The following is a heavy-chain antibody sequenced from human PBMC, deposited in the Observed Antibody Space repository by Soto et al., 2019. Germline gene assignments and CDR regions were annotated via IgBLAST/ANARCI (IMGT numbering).Heavy chain of an antibody. CDR2: MNPNSGNT. D-gene: IGHD4-17*01. Sequence: RASVKVSCKASGYTFTSYDINWVRQATGQGLEWMGWMNPNSGNTGYAQKFQGRVTMTRNTSISTAYMELSSLRSEDTAVYYCARAGDAYGDSEGPWGQGTLVTVSS. V-gene: IGHV1-8*01. CDR3: ARAGDAYGDSEGP. CDR1: GYTFTSYD. J-gene: IGHJ5*02.